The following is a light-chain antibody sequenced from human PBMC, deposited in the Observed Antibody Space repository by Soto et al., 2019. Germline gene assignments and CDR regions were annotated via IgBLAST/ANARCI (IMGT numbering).Light chain of an antibody. Sequence: QSVLTQPPSASGTPGQRVTISCSGSNSNIGSNAVNWYQQLPGTAPKLLMYSNNQRPSGVPDRFSGSKSGTSASLAISGLQSEDEADYYCAAWDDSLNGVLFGGGTKVTVL. V-gene: IGLV1-44*01. CDR3: AAWDDSLNGVL. CDR2: SNN. J-gene: IGLJ2*01. CDR1: NSNIGSNA.